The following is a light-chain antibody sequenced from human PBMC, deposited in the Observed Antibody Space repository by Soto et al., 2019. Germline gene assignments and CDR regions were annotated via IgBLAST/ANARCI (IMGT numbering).Light chain of an antibody. CDR3: QQYGRSPFT. Sequence: EVVMTQSPATLSVSPGQRATLSCRASQSVSSNLAWYQQKPGQAPRLLIYGASTRATGIPARFSGSGSATEFTLTISRLEPEDFAVYYCQQYGRSPFTFGPGTKVDIK. J-gene: IGKJ3*01. CDR2: GAS. V-gene: IGKV3-15*01. CDR1: QSVSSN.